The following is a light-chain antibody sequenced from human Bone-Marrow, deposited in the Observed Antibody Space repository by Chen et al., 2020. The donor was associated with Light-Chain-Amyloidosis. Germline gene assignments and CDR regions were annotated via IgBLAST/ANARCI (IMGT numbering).Light chain of an antibody. Sequence: QTALTQPASVPGSPRQSITISYTRTSSDVGGDNHVSWYQQHPDKAPKLMIYEVTNRPSWVPDRFSGSKSDNTASLTISGLQTEDEADYFCSSYTITNTLVFGSGTRVTVL. CDR2: EVT. V-gene: IGLV2-14*01. J-gene: IGLJ1*01. CDR3: SSYTITNTLV. CDR1: SSDVGGDNH.